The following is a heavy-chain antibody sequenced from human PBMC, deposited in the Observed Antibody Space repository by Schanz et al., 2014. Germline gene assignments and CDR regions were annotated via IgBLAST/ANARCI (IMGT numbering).Heavy chain of an antibody. CDR1: EFSFSSFG. D-gene: IGHD6-13*01. V-gene: IGHV3-23*01. CDR2: LTGSGTTT. CDR3: AKDLAAVGVFDY. Sequence: EVQLLESGGGLVQPGGSLRLSCAASEFSFSSFGMNWVRQAPGKGLEWVSALTGSGTTTYYADSVKGRFTISRDNSKNTLDLQMNSLRAEDTAIYYCAKDLAAVGVFDYWGQGSLVTVSP. J-gene: IGHJ4*02.